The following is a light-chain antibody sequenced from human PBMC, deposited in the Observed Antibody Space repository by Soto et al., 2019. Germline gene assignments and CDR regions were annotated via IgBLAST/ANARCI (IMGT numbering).Light chain of an antibody. Sequence: DIQMTQSPSTLSGSVGDRVTITCRASQTISSWLAWYQQKPGQAPKLLIYKASTLKSGVPSRFSGSGSGTEFTLTITGLQSDDFAPYYCQQYDSSLGTFGQGTKVDI. V-gene: IGKV1-5*03. CDR2: KAS. CDR1: QTISSW. J-gene: IGKJ1*01. CDR3: QQYDSSLGT.